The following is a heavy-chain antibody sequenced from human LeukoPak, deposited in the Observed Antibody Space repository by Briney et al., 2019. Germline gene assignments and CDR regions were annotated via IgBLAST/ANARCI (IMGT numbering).Heavy chain of an antibody. CDR3: AKPIAVAAVFDF. CDR1: GFTFSSYG. J-gene: IGHJ4*02. D-gene: IGHD6-19*01. Sequence: GGSLRLSCAASGFTFSSYGMHWVRQAPGKGLEWVAFIRYDGSNKYYADSVKGRFTISRDNSKNTLYLQMNSLRAEDTAVYYCAKPIAVAAVFDFWGQGTLVTVSS. CDR2: IRYDGSNK. V-gene: IGHV3-30*02.